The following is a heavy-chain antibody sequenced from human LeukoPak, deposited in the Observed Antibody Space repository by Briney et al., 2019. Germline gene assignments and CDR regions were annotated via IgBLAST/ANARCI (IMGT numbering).Heavy chain of an antibody. CDR3: ARVNTYYDFWSGYYGYFDY. J-gene: IGHJ4*02. Sequence: SETLSLTCTVSGGSISSYYWSWIRPPPGKGLEWIGEINHSGSTNYNPSLKSRVTISVDTSKNQFSLKLSSVTAADTAVYYCARVNTYYDFWSGYYGYFDYWGQGTLVTVSS. V-gene: IGHV4-34*01. CDR2: INHSGST. CDR1: GGSISSYY. D-gene: IGHD3-3*01.